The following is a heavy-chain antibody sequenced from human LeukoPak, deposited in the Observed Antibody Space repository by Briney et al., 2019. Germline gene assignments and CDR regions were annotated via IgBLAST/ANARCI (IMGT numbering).Heavy chain of an antibody. CDR3: AKAYGYYFDY. CDR2: IRYDGSNK. J-gene: IGHJ4*02. D-gene: IGHD3-10*01. Sequence: GGSLRLSCAASGVTSSSYGMHWVRQAPGKGLEWVAFIRYDGSNKYYADSVKGRFTISRDNSKNTLYLQMNSLRAEDTAVYYCAKAYGYYFDYWGQGTLVTVSS. V-gene: IGHV3-30*02. CDR1: GVTSSSYG.